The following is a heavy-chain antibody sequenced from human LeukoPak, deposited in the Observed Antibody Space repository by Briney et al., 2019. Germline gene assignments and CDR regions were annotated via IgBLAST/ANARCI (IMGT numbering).Heavy chain of an antibody. V-gene: IGHV3-23*01. CDR1: GFTFSSYA. Sequence: GGSLRLSCAASGFTFSSYAMSWVRQTPGKGLEWVSDISGSGGSTHYADSVKGRFTISRDNSENTLYLQMNSLRAEDTAVYYCAKDFACFDYWGQGTLVTVSS. CDR2: ISGSGGST. CDR3: AKDFACFDY. J-gene: IGHJ4*02.